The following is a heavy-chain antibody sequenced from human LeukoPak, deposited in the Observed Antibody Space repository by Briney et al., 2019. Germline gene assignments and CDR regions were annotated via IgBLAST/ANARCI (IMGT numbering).Heavy chain of an antibody. CDR1: GFTFSSYS. CDR2: ISSSSSYI. V-gene: IGHV3-21*01. J-gene: IGHJ4*02. D-gene: IGHD2-2*01. CDR3: ARHLGYCSSTSCSSFDY. Sequence: GGSLRLSCAASGFTFSSYSMNWVRQAPGKGVEWVSSISSSSSYIYYADSVKGRFTISRDNAKNSLYLQMNSLRAEDTAVYYCARHLGYCSSTSCSSFDYWGQGTLVTVSS.